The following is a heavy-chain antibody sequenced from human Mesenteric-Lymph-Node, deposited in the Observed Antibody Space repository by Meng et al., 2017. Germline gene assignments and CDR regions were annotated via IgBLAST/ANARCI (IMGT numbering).Heavy chain of an antibody. D-gene: IGHD6-19*01. CDR2: IKQDGSDK. CDR1: GFTFSNSW. J-gene: IGHJ4*02. V-gene: IGHV3-7*03. CDR3: ARVKQLDSSGWYYFDY. Sequence: SLKISCVFSGFTFSNSWMSWVRQAPGKGLEWVANIKQDGSDKYYVDSVKGRFTISRDNAKNSLYLQMNSLRAEDTALYYCARVKQLDSSGWYYFDYWGQGTLVTVSS.